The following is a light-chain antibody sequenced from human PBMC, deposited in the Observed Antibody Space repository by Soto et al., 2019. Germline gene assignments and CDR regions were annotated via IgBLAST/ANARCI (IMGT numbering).Light chain of an antibody. CDR3: QQSYRTPYT. Sequence: IQLTQSPSSLSASVGDTVTITCRPSQSISTYLNWYQHKQGKAPNLLVQAASSLLSGVPSRFSGSGSETEFTLTIRGLRPEDFATYYCQQSYRTPYTFGQGTSLEIK. V-gene: IGKV1-39*01. J-gene: IGKJ2*01. CDR2: AAS. CDR1: QSISTY.